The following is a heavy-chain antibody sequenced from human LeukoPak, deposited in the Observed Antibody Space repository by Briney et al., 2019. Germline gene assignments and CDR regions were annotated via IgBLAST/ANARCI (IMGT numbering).Heavy chain of an antibody. CDR2: ISASGGDT. CDR1: GLTFSSYS. CDR3: AKDAAGPEY. J-gene: IGHJ4*02. Sequence: PGGSLRLSCLVSGLTFSSYSMSWVRQAPGQGLEWVSGISASGGDTWYPDSVKGRFTISRDNSKNTLYLQMNSLRAEDTAIYYCAKDAAGPEYWGQGTLVTVSS. V-gene: IGHV3-23*01. D-gene: IGHD6-13*01.